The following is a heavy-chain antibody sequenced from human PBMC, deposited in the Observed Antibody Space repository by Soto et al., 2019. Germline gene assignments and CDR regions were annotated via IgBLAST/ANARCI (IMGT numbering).Heavy chain of an antibody. V-gene: IGHV3-7*03. CDR2: IKQDGSFQ. D-gene: IGHD4-4*01. Sequence: PGGSLRLSCAASGFTFSSYWMSWVRQAPGKGLEWLANIKQDGSFQHYLDSVKGRFTISRDNAMNSLYLQMNSLRAEDTAIYYCARDEGEVHINYRFDYWGQGTLVTVSS. CDR1: GFTFSSYW. J-gene: IGHJ4*02. CDR3: ARDEGEVHINYRFDY.